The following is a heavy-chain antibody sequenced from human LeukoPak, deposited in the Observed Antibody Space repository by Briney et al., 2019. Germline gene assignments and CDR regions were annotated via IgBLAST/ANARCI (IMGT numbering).Heavy chain of an antibody. D-gene: IGHD1-26*01. CDR3: ARGSGYYYYYMDV. Sequence: SETLSLTCTVSGYSISSGYYWGWIRQPPGQGLEWIGSIYHSGSTYYNPSLKSRVTISVDTSKNQFSLKLSSVTAADTAVYYCARGSGYYYYYMDVWGKGTTVTVSS. CDR1: GYSISSGYY. J-gene: IGHJ6*03. V-gene: IGHV4-38-2*02. CDR2: IYHSGST.